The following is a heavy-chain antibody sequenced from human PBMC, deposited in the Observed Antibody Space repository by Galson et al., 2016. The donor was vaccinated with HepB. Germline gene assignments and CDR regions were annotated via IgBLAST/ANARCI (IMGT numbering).Heavy chain of an antibody. CDR1: GFTFSSNS. J-gene: IGHJ2*01. V-gene: IGHV3-30-3*01. D-gene: IGHD2-2*01. CDR2: ISSDENTI. CDR3: AREASYHLDDWLDHRYFDL. Sequence: SLRLSCAASGFTFSSNSMHWVRQAPDRGLEWVAAISSDENTILYADSVRGRFIISRDGSDKTLSLQLNSLTIDGTAVYFCAREASYHLDDWLDHRYFDLWGRGTLVTVSS.